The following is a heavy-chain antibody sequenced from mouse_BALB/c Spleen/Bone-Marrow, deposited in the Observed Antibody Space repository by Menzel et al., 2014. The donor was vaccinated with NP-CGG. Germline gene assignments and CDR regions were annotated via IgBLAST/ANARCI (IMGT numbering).Heavy chain of an antibody. CDR2: IHYSGTT. J-gene: IGHJ4*01. V-gene: IGHV3-1*02. CDR1: GYSITSGYT. CDR3: AITTVVNAMDY. D-gene: IGHD1-1*01. Sequence: EVQLVESGPDLVKPSQSLSLTCTVTGYSITSGYTWHWIREFPVNTLEWMGYIHYSGTTNYNPSLKSRISITRDTSKNQFFLQLNSVTTEDTATYYCAITTVVNAMDYWGQGTSVTVSS.